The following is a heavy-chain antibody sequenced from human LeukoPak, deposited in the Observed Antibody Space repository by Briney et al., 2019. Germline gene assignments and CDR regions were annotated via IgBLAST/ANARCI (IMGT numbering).Heavy chain of an antibody. D-gene: IGHD4-11*01. V-gene: IGHV1-69*13. Sequence: ASVKASCKASGGTFSSYAISWVRQAPGQGLEWMGGIIPIFGTANYAQKFQGRVTITADESTSTAYMELSSLRSEDTAVYYRARGTVTDYYYGMDVWGQGTTVTVSS. J-gene: IGHJ6*02. CDR2: IIPIFGTA. CDR1: GGTFSSYA. CDR3: ARGTVTDYYYGMDV.